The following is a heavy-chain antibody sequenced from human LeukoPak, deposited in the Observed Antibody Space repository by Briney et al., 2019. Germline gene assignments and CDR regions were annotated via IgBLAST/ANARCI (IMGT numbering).Heavy chain of an antibody. V-gene: IGHV3-30*03. CDR2: ISYDGSNK. J-gene: IGHJ4*02. CDR1: GFTFSSYG. CDR3: ARGPGISGGYYVGDF. Sequence: GGSLRLSCAASGFTFSSYGMHWVRQAPGKGLEWVAVISYDGSNKYYADSVKGRFTISRDNAKNTLYLQMNSLRAEDTAVYYCARGPGISGGYYVGDFWGQGTLVTVSS. D-gene: IGHD1-26*01.